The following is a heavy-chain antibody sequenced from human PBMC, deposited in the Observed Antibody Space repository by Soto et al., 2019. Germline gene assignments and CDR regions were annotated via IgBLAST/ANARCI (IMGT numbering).Heavy chain of an antibody. J-gene: IGHJ2*01. CDR3: ARDWDRGGGSYLWKFDL. V-gene: IGHV3-30-3*01. CDR1: GFALTPYA. D-gene: IGHD1-26*01. Sequence: QEQLVESGGGVVQPGRSLRLSCAASGFALTPYAMHWVRQAPGKGLEWVAIISYDGSYRSYGDSVNGRFTISRDNSENSLYLQMDTLRSEDTAVYYCARDWDRGGGSYLWKFDLWGRGTLVTVSS. CDR2: ISYDGSYR.